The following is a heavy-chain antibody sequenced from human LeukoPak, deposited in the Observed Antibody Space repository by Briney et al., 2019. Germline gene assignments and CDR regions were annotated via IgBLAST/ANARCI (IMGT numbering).Heavy chain of an antibody. V-gene: IGHV3-7*01. CDR2: IKQDGSEK. CDR1: GFTFSSYR. J-gene: IGHJ4*02. CDR3: ARPDSGSYYVY. D-gene: IGHD1-26*01. Sequence: GGSLRLSCAASGFTFSSYRMSWVRLAPGKGLEWVANIKQDGSEKYYVDSVKGRFTISRDNAKNSLYLQMNSLRAEDTAVYYCARPDSGSYYVYWGQGTLVTVSS.